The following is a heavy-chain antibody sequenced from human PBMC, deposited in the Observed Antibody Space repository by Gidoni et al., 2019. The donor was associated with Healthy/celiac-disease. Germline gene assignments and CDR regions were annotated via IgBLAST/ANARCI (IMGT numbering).Heavy chain of an antibody. D-gene: IGHD3-3*01. CDR1: GFTFSRYG. Sequence: QVQLVESGGGVVQPGRSLSLYCAASGFTFSRYGMHWVRQAQGKGLEWVAVIWYDGSKKYYADSVKCRFTISRDNSKNTLYLQMNSLRAEDTAVYYCARMDYDFWSGFPTGGMDVWGQGTTVTVSS. CDR3: ARMDYDFWSGFPTGGMDV. J-gene: IGHJ6*02. CDR2: IWYDGSKK. V-gene: IGHV3-33*01.